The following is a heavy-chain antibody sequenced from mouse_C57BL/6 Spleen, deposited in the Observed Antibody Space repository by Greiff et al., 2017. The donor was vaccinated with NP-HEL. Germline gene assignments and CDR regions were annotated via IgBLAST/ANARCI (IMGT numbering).Heavy chain of an antibody. CDR3: ASQGGLWRPY. V-gene: IGHV1-64*01. J-gene: IGHJ2*01. CDR1: GYTFTSYW. D-gene: IGHD6-5*01. CDR2: IHPYSGST. Sequence: VQLQQPGAELVKPGASVKLSCKASGYTFTSYWMHWVKQRPGQGLEWIGMIHPYSGSTNYNEKFKSKATLTVDKSSSTASRQLSSLTSEDSAVYYCASQGGLWRPYWGQGTTLTVSA.